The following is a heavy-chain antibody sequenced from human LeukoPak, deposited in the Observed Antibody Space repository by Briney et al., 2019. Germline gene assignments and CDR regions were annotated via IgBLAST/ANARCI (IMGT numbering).Heavy chain of an antibody. J-gene: IGHJ4*02. CDR1: GFTFSSYG. CDR2: IRYDGSK. Sequence: PGGSLRLSCAASGFTFSSYGMHWVRQAPGKGLEWVAFIRYDGSKYYADSVKGRFTISRDNSKNTLYLQMNSLRAEDTAVYYCAKGVLGGSGYFLFDSWGRGTLVTVSS. CDR3: AKGVLGGSGYFLFDS. D-gene: IGHD3-3*01. V-gene: IGHV3-30*02.